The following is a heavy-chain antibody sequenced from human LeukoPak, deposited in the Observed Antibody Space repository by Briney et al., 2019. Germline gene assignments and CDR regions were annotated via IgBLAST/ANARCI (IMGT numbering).Heavy chain of an antibody. J-gene: IGHJ5*02. CDR2: INHSEKT. V-gene: IGHV4-39*01. Sequence: SETLSLTCPVSGDSVRSNNYYWGWIRQPPGKGLEWIGSINHSEKTFYNPSLKSRVTISVDTSKNQFSLKLNSVTAADTAVYYCARHYGPWGQGTLVTVSS. D-gene: IGHD3-10*01. CDR3: ARHYGP. CDR1: GDSVRSNNYY.